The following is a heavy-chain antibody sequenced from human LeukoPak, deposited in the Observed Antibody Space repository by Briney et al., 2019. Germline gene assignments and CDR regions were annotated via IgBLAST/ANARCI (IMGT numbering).Heavy chain of an antibody. CDR2: LDPEDGET. J-gene: IGHJ4*02. CDR3: ATGRGAGTLLDY. V-gene: IGHV1-24*01. Sequence: ASVKVSCKVSGYTLTELSMHWVRQAPGKGLEWMGGLDPEDGETIYAQKFQGRVTMTEDTSTDTAYMELSSLRSEDTAVYYCATGRGAGTLLDYWGQGTLVTVSS. CDR1: GYTLTELS. D-gene: IGHD1-1*01.